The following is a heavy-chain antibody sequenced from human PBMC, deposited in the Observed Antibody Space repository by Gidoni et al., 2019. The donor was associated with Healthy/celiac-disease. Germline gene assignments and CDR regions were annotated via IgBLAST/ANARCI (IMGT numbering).Heavy chain of an antibody. CDR2: INHSGST. V-gene: IGHV4-34*01. D-gene: IGHD2-15*01. CDR1: GASFSGYY. Sequence: QVQLQQWGAGLLKPSETLSLTCAVYGASFSGYYWSWIRQPPGKGLEWIGEINHSGSTNYNPSLKSRVTISVDTSKNQFSLKLSSVTAADTAVYYCARGLTVVVARWFDPWGQGTLVTVSS. J-gene: IGHJ5*02. CDR3: ARGLTVVVARWFDP.